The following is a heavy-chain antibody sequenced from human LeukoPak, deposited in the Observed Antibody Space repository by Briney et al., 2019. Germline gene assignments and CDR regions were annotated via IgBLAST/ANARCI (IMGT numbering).Heavy chain of an antibody. D-gene: IGHD3-9*01. CDR3: ARGDYDILTGYYNYGMDV. J-gene: IGHJ6*01. CDR2: IYYSGST. CDR1: GGSISSYY. V-gene: IGHV4-59*01. Sequence: SETLSLTCTVSGGSISSYYWSWIRQPPGKGLEWIGYIYYSGSTNYNPSLKSRVTISVDTSKNQFSLKLSSVTAADTAVYYWARGDYDILTGYYNYGMDVWGQGTTVTVSS.